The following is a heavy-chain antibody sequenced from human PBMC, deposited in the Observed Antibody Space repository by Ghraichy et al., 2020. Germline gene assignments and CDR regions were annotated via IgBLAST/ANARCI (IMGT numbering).Heavy chain of an antibody. CDR3: ARGYCSSSTCYVVPFDY. CDR2: IYYSGSTDY. Sequence: TLSLTCTVSGGSISSYYWSWIRQPPGKGLEYIGYIYYSGSTDYNYNPSLKSRVTISVDTSKSHFSLKLSSVTAADTAFYYCARGYCSSSTCYVVPFDYWGQGTLVTVSS. D-gene: IGHD2-2*01. J-gene: IGHJ4*02. CDR1: GGSISSYY. V-gene: IGHV4-59*01.